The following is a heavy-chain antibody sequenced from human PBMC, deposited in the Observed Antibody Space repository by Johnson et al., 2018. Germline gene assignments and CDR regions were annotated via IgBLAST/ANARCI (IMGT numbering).Heavy chain of an antibody. CDR3: ARDSGATPSYYYYYMDF. D-gene: IGHD1-26*01. CDR1: GLTLSTYT. Sequence: QVQLVQSGGGVVQPGRSLTLSCAASGLTLSTYTMHWVRQAPGKGLEWLSVISYDGSNKYYADSVKGRFTISRDNSKNTLYLQMNSLRAEDTAVYYCARDSGATPSYYYYYMDFWGKGTTVTVSS. V-gene: IGHV3-30*04. CDR2: ISYDGSNK. J-gene: IGHJ6*03.